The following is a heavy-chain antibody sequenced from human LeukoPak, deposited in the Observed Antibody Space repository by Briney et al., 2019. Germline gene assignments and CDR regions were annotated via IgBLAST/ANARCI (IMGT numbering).Heavy chain of an antibody. D-gene: IGHD3-16*01. J-gene: IGHJ4*02. CDR1: GFTFSSKF. CDR3: AKDEVTSGGGLDY. Sequence: GGALRLSCAASGFTFSSKFMHWVRQAPGKGVEWVSVIYSGGITYYADSVKGRFTVSRDNSRNTMYLHMNSLKVEDTAVYYCAKDEVTSGGGLDYWGQGTLVTVSS. CDR2: IYSGGIT. V-gene: IGHV3-53*01.